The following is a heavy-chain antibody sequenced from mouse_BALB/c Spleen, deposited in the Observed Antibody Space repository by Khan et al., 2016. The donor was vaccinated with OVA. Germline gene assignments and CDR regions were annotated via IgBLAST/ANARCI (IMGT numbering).Heavy chain of an antibody. D-gene: IGHD2-14*01. V-gene: IGHV2-5*01. CDR3: AKGDYRYGNIAY. Sequence: QVQLKQSGPGLVQPSQSLSITCTVSGFSLTSYGVHWVRQSPGKGLEWLGGIWRGGNTDYNAAFMSRLSITKDNSKSQVFFKMNSLQADDTAIYXCAKGDYRYGNIAYWGQGTLVTVSS. CDR2: IWRGGNT. J-gene: IGHJ3*01. CDR1: GFSLTSYG.